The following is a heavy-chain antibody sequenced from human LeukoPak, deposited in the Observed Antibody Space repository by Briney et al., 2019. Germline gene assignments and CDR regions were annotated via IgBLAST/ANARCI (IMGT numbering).Heavy chain of an antibody. J-gene: IGHJ4*02. D-gene: IGHD3-16*02. CDR2: INSDGSTT. CDR3: ARDGYDYVWGSYPEDY. V-gene: IGHV3-74*01. Sequence: GGSLRLSCAASGFTFRSSWIHWVRQVPGKGLVWVSRINSDGSTTNYADSVKGRFTISRDNAKNSLYLQMNSLRAEDTALYYCARDGYDYVWGSYPEDYWGQGTLVTVSS. CDR1: GFTFRSSW.